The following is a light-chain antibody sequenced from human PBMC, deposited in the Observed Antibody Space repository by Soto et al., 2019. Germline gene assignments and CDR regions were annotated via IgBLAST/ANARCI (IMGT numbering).Light chain of an antibody. Sequence: QSALTQPASVSGSPGQSITISCTGTSSDLGSYNLVSWYQQHPDKAPKLMIYEGSKRPSGVSYRFSASKSGNTASLTISGLQAEDEADYYCCSYAGSGTYVFGTGTKVTVL. CDR3: CSYAGSGTYV. CDR1: SSDLGSYNL. J-gene: IGLJ1*01. V-gene: IGLV2-23*01. CDR2: EGS.